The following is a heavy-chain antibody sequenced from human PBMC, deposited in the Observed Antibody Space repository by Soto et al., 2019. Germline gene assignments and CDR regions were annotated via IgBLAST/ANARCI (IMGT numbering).Heavy chain of an antibody. J-gene: IGHJ4*02. D-gene: IGHD4-17*01. CDR3: ASPHDYGDYALVY. V-gene: IGHV3-66*01. CDR2: IYSGGST. CDR1: GFTVSSNY. Sequence: PGGSLRLSCAASGFTVSSNYMSWVRQAPGKGLEWVSVIYSGGSTYYADSVKGRFTISRDNSKNTLYLQMNSLRAEDTAVYYCASPHDYGDYALVYWGQGTLVTVSS.